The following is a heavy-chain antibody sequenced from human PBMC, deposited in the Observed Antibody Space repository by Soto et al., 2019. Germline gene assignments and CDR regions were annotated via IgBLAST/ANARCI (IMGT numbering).Heavy chain of an antibody. Sequence: PSETLSLTCAVYGGSFSGYYWTWIRQPPGTGLEWIGEINHSGSTNYNPSLKSRVTISVDTSKNQFSLKLTSVTAADTAVFYCARLIHCKTTSCYFDYWGQGTLVTVS. J-gene: IGHJ4*02. D-gene: IGHD2-2*01. V-gene: IGHV4-34*01. CDR1: GGSFSGYY. CDR3: ARLIHCKTTSCYFDY. CDR2: INHSGST.